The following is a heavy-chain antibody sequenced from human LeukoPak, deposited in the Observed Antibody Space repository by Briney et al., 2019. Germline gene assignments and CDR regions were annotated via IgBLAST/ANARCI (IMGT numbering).Heavy chain of an antibody. D-gene: IGHD1-26*01. CDR3: AASGSYSPTFDY. J-gene: IGHJ4*02. CDR1: GFTFKIYS. CDR2: ISSSSSYI. Sequence: GGSLRLSCAASGFTFKIYSMNWVRQAPGKGLEWVSSISSSSSYIYYADSVKGRFTISRDNAKNSLYLQMNSLRAEDTAVYYCAASGSYSPTFDYWGQGTPVTVSS. V-gene: IGHV3-21*01.